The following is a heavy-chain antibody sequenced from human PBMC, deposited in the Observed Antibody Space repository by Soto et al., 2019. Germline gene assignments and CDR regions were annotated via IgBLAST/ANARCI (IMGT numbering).Heavy chain of an antibody. CDR3: ARREMDSSGWFYYYYYGMDV. CDR1: GYTFTSYD. Sequence: GASVKVSCKASGYTFTSYDINWVRQATGQGLEWMGWMNPNSGNTGYAQKFQGRVTMTRNTSISTAYMELSSLRSEETAVYYCARREMDSSGWFYYYYYGMDVWGQGTTVTVSS. V-gene: IGHV1-8*01. J-gene: IGHJ6*02. D-gene: IGHD6-19*01. CDR2: MNPNSGNT.